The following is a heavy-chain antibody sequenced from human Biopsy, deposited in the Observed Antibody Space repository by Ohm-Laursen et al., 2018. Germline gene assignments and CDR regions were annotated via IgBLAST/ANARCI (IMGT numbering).Heavy chain of an antibody. CDR1: GGTSNSFA. CDR3: ASLEDRTFDK. J-gene: IGHJ4*02. V-gene: IGHV1-69*04. CDR2: IIPILHVP. Sequence: GASVKVSCKVSGGTSNSFAISWVRQAPGQGLEWMGRIIPILHVPTYAQSFQGRVTISADKSTSTAYMELSGLRSEDTAVYYCASLEDRTFDKWGQGTLVTVSS.